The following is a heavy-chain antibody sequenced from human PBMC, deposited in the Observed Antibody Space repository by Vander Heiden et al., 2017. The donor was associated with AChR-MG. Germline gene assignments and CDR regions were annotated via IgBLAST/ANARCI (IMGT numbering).Heavy chain of an antibody. CDR3: ARDRDSSGYYYDRYFDL. Sequence: EVQLVESGGGLIQPGGSLRLSCAASGFTVSSNYMSWVRQAPGKGLEWVSVIYSGGSTYYADSVKGRFTISRDNSKNTLYLQMNSLRAEDTAVYYCARDRDSSGYYYDRYFDLWGRGTLVTVSS. CDR1: GFTVSSNY. CDR2: IYSGGST. J-gene: IGHJ2*01. D-gene: IGHD3-22*01. V-gene: IGHV3-53*01.